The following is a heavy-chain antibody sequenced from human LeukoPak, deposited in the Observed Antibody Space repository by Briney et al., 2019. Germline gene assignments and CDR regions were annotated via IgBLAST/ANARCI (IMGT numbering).Heavy chain of an antibody. CDR3: ATRFHVGATAWFDP. CDR2: FDPEDGET. Sequence: ASVKVSCKVSGYTLTELSMHWVRQAPGKGLEWMGGFDPEDGETIYAQKFQGRVTMTEDTSTDTAYMELSSLRSEDTAVYYCATRFHVGATAWFDPWGQGTLVTVSS. CDR1: GYTLTELS. J-gene: IGHJ5*02. V-gene: IGHV1-24*01. D-gene: IGHD1-26*01.